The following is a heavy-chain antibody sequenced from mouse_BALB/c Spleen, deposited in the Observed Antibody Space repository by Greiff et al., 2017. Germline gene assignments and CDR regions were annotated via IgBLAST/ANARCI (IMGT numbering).Heavy chain of an antibody. CDR2: ISSGGSYT. J-gene: IGHJ4*01. Sequence: EVQVVESGGGLVKPGGSLKLSCAASGFTFSSYAMSWVRQSPEKRLEWVAEISSGGSYTYYPDTVTGRFTISRDNAKNTLYLEMSSLRSEDTAMYYCARDLTIGTTVYYAMDYWGQGTSVTVSS. D-gene: IGHD2-14*01. CDR1: GFTFSSYA. V-gene: IGHV5-9-4*01. CDR3: ARDLTIGTTVYYAMDY.